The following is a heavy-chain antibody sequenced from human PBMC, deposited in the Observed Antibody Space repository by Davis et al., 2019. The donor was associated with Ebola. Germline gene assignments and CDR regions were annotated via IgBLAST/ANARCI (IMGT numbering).Heavy chain of an antibody. J-gene: IGHJ6*02. CDR2: INPGSGST. V-gene: IGHV1-46*01. CDR1: GSTFTRYY. Sequence: ASVKVSCKASGSTFTRYYMHWVRQAPGQGLEWMGIINPGSGSTSYAKEFQGRVTMTRDTSTNTVYMEVSSLRAEDTAVYYCAKARPPEIAALVDVWGQGTTVTVSS. CDR3: AKARPPEIAALVDV. D-gene: IGHD2-15*01.